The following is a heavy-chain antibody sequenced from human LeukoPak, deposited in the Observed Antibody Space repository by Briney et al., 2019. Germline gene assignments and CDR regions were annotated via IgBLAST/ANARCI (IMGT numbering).Heavy chain of an antibody. J-gene: IGHJ4*02. Sequence: SETLSLTCAVSGGSISTGGYSWSWIRQPPGEGLAGIGYIYHSGSTYYNPSLKSRVTISVDRSKNQFSLKLSSVTAADTAVYYCARGRGQNYFDYWGQGTLVTVSS. CDR3: ARGRGQNYFDY. CDR1: GGSISTGGYS. V-gene: IGHV4-30-2*01. CDR2: IYHSGST. D-gene: IGHD3-10*01.